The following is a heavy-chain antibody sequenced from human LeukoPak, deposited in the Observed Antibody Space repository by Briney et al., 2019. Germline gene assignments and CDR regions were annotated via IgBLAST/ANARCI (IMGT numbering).Heavy chain of an antibody. CDR1: AYSFSTYD. CDR2: MNPDSGNT. J-gene: IGHJ3*02. CDR3: ARRLGLRWDLQAFDI. Sequence: ASVKVSCKASAYSFSTYDINWERQATGQGLEWMGWMNPDSGNTGYAQKFQGRVTITRNTSISTAYMELSSLKSDDTAVYYCARRLGLRWDLQAFDIWGQGTMVTVSS. D-gene: IGHD4-23*01. V-gene: IGHV1-8*03.